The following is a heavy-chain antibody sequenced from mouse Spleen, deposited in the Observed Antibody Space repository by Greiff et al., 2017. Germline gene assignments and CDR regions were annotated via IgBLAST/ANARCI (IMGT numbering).Heavy chain of an antibody. Sequence: QVQLQQSGAELVMPGASVKLSCKASGYTFTSYWMHWVKQRPGQGLEWIGEIDPSDSYTNYNQKFKGKATLTVDKSSSTAYMQLSSLTSEDSAVYYCARPLYDGYSRGFAYWGQGTLVTVSA. J-gene: IGHJ3*01. CDR1: GYTFTSYW. D-gene: IGHD2-3*01. V-gene: IGHV1-69*01. CDR3: ARPLYDGYSRGFAY. CDR2: IDPSDSYT.